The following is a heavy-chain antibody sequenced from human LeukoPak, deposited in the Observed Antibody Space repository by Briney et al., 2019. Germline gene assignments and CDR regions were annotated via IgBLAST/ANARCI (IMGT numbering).Heavy chain of an antibody. J-gene: IGHJ4*02. CDR2: IIPIFGTA. V-gene: IGHV1-69*06. CDR3: ARVAVSPLRAFDY. D-gene: IGHD5/OR15-5a*01. Sequence: ASVKVSCKASGYTFTTYGISWVRQAPGQGLEWMGGIIPIFGTANYAQKFQGRVTITADKSTSTAYMELSSLRSEDTAVYYCARVAVSPLRAFDYWGQGTLVTVSS. CDR1: GYTFTTYG.